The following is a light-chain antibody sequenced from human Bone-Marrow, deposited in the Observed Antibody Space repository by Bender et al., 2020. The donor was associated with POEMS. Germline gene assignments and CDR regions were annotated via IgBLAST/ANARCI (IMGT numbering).Light chain of an antibody. CDR2: KDA. CDR1: MLGERY. V-gene: IGLV3-25*03. Sequence: SYEVTQPPSVSVSPGQTATMTCSGDMLGERYAVWYQQRPGQSPVVVIYKDAERPSGIPERFSGSSSGTTVTLIISGVQAEDEADYYCQSGDGSGTYVIFGGGTRLTV. J-gene: IGLJ2*01. CDR3: QSGDGSGTYVI.